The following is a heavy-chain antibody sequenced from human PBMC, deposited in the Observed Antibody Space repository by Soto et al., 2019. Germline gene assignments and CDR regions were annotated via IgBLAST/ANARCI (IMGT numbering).Heavy chain of an antibody. J-gene: IGHJ4*02. CDR3: ASRPSGYVWGRYSYGHDEDY. CDR1: GFTFSDYY. CDR2: ISSSGSTI. V-gene: IGHV3-11*01. Sequence: SLRLSCAASGFTFSDYYMSWIRQAPGKGLEWVSYISSSGSTIYYADSVKGRFTISRDNAKNSLYLQMNSLRAEDTAVYYCASRPSGYVWGRYSYGHDEDYWGQGTLVTVSS. D-gene: IGHD5-18*01.